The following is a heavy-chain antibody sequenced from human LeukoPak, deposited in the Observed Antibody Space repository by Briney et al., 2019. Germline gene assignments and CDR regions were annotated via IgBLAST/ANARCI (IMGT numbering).Heavy chain of an antibody. J-gene: IGHJ4*02. V-gene: IGHV4-31*03. CDR2: IYYSGST. CDR1: GGSISSGGYY. Sequence: SETLPLTCTVSGGSISSGGYYWSWIRQHPGKGLEWIGYIYYSGSTYYNPSLKSRVTISVDTSKNQFSLKLSSVTAADTAVYYCARGVSSSGAAGFDYWGQGTLVTVSS. CDR3: ARGVSSSGAAGFDY. D-gene: IGHD6-6*01.